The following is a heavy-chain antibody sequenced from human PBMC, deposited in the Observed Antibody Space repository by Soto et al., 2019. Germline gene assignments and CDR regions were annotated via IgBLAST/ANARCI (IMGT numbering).Heavy chain of an antibody. CDR3: ARDPPYSSGWYAGFDP. J-gene: IGHJ5*02. CDR1: GYTFTSYG. CDR2: ISAYNGNT. D-gene: IGHD6-19*01. Sequence: ASVKVSCTASGYTFTSYGISWVRQAPGQGLEWMGWISAYNGNTNYAQKLQGRVTMTTDTSTSTAYMELRSLRSDDTAVYYCARDPPYSSGWYAGFDPWGQGTLVTSPQ. V-gene: IGHV1-18*01.